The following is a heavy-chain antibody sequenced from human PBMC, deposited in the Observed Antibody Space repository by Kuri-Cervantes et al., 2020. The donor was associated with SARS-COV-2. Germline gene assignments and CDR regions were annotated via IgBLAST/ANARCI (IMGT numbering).Heavy chain of an antibody. J-gene: IGHJ3*02. Sequence: ASVKVSCKASGYTFTSYYMHWVRQAPGQGLEWMGLINPSGGSTSYAQKFQGRVTMTRDTSTSTVYMELSSLRSEDTAVYYCATYPANWGKGWAFVIWGQGTMVTVSS. CDR2: INPSGGST. CDR1: GYTFTSYY. D-gene: IGHD7-27*01. CDR3: ATYPANWGKGWAFVI. V-gene: IGHV1-46*01.